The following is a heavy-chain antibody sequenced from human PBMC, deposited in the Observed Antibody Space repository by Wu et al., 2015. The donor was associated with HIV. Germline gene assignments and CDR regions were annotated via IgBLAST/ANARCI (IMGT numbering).Heavy chain of an antibody. J-gene: IGHJ3*02. CDR1: GYTFTSYY. V-gene: IGHV1-2*02. CDR2: ITPNSGGT. Sequence: QVQLVQSGAEMKKPGASVKVSCKASGYTFTSYYIHWVRQAPGQGLEWMAWITPNSGGTNSAQMFQGRVTMTRDTSITTAYLELNSLTSDDTAVYYCVRGARGMPKGAFDIWGQGTLVHCLF. CDR3: VRGARGMPKGAFDI. D-gene: IGHD3-16*01.